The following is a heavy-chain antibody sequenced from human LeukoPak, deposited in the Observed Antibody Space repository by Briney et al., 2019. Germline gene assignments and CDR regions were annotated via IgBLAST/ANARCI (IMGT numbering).Heavy chain of an antibody. CDR2: ISWNSGSI. D-gene: IGHD3-22*01. V-gene: IGHV3-9*01. Sequence: PGGSLRLSCAASGFSFDDYVMHWVRQVPGKGLEWVSGISWNSGSIGYADSVKGRFTISRDNAKNSLYLQMNSLRAEDTALYYCAKAPYYYDSSGYLDYWGQGTLVTVSS. CDR3: AKAPYYYDSSGYLDY. CDR1: GFSFDDYV. J-gene: IGHJ4*02.